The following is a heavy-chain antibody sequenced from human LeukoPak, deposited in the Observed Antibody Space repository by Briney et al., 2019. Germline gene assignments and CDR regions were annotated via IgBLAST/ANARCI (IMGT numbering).Heavy chain of an antibody. CDR3: ARSLTAYSSSYPFDY. CDR2: VYYSGST. CDR1: GDSINSYY. D-gene: IGHD6-13*01. J-gene: IGHJ4*02. V-gene: IGHV4-59*01. Sequence: SETLSLTCTVSGDSINSYYWTWIRQPPGKGLEWIGYVYYSGSTNYNPSLKSRVTVSIDTSKNQFSLKLNSVTAADTAVYYCARSLTAYSSSYPFDYWGQGTLVTVSS.